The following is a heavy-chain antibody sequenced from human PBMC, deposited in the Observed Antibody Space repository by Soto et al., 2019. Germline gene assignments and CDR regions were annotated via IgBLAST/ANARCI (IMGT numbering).Heavy chain of an antibody. D-gene: IGHD3-10*01. CDR2: ISGTGGAA. V-gene: IGHV3-23*01. CDR3: AKPEEVVRGFDF. J-gene: IGHJ4*02. Sequence: GGSLRLSCAASGFTFGHSAMSWVRQAPGKGLEWVAAISGTGGAAYYADSVKGRFTISRDNSRNTLFLQMNSLRVDDTAIYHCAKPEEVVRGFDFWGLGTLVTVSS. CDR1: GFTFGHSA.